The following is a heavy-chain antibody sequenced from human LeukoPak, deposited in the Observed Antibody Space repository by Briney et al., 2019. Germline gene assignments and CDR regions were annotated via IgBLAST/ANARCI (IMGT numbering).Heavy chain of an antibody. CDR1: DYSISSGYY. Sequence: SETLSLTCTVSDYSISSGYYWGWIRQPPGKGLEWIGSIYHSGNSYYNPSLKSRATISVDTSKNQFSLKLSSVTAADTAVYYCARLRRERYYFDYWGQGTLVTVSS. J-gene: IGHJ4*02. CDR2: IYHSGNS. CDR3: ARLRRERYYFDY. D-gene: IGHD1-1*01. V-gene: IGHV4-38-2*02.